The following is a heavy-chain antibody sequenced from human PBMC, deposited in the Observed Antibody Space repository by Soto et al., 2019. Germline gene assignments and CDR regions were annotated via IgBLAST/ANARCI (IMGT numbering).Heavy chain of an antibody. V-gene: IGHV3-23*01. CDR2: ISASGGST. J-gene: IGHJ4*02. CDR1: GFTFSNYA. Sequence: EVQLLESGGGLVQPGGSLRLSCAASGFTFSNYAMNWVRQAPGKGLEWVSAISASGGSTYYADSVKGRFTISRDDTKNSLYLQKMRLRAADTAEYACAASQRFNPRLLSVFWCQGDLVTVAS. CDR3: AASQRFNPRLLSVF. D-gene: IGHD2-2*01.